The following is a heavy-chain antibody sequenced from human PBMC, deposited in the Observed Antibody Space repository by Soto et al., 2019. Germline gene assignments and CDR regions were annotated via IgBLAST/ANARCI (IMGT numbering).Heavy chain of an antibody. CDR2: ISGSGGST. CDR3: AKDISRFWSGYLKKYYYMDV. CDR1: GFTFSSYA. Sequence: PGGFLRLSCAASGFTFSSYARSWVRQAPGKGLEWVSAISGSGGSTYYADSVKGRFTISRDNSKNTLYLQMNSLRAEDTAVYYCAKDISRFWSGYLKKYYYMDVWGKGTTVTVSS. J-gene: IGHJ6*03. V-gene: IGHV3-23*01. D-gene: IGHD3-3*01.